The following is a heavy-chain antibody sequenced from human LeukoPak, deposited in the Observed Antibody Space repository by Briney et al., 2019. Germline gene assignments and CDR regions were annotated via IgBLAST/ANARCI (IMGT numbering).Heavy chain of an antibody. D-gene: IGHD2-15*01. J-gene: IGHJ4*02. CDR3: AKAPVGHCSGAFCYHFDS. Sequence: GGSLRLSCAASGFTFSTYAMSWVRQTPGKGLEWVAAISGDNPGTYHANSVKGRFTISRDNSKNTLHLQMSGLRAEDTARYYCAKAPVGHCSGAFCYHFDSWGQGTLVTVSS. CDR2: ISGDNPGT. CDR1: GFTFSTYA. V-gene: IGHV3-23*01.